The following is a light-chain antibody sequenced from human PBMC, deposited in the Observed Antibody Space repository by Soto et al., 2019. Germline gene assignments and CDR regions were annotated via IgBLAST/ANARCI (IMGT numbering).Light chain of an antibody. CDR2: EVS. CDR3: YSYVGSIS. Sequence: QSALTQPASVSGSPGQTITISCTGTSSDVGSHNFVSYYQQHPGKAPQLMIYEVSKRASGVSNRFSGGTSGTTASLTISGLQAEDEADYSCYSYVGSISFGGGTKLTVL. CDR1: SSDVGSHNF. J-gene: IGLJ2*01. V-gene: IGLV2-23*02.